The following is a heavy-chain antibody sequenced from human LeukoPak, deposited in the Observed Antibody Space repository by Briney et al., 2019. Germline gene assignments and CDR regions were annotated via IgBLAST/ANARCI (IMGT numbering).Heavy chain of an antibody. CDR3: ARAWSSGYDAFDI. D-gene: IGHD3-22*01. CDR2: ISYDGSNK. V-gene: IGHV3-30-3*01. J-gene: IGHJ3*02. CDR1: GFTFSSYA. Sequence: GGSLRLSCAASGFTFSSYAMHWVRQAPGKGLEWVAVISYDGSNKYCADSVKGRFNISRDNSKNTLYLQMNSLRAEDTAVYYCARAWSSGYDAFDIWGQGTMVTVSS.